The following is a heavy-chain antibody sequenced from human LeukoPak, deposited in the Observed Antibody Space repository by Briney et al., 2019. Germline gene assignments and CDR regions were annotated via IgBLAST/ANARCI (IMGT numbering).Heavy chain of an antibody. V-gene: IGHV3-33*01. CDR1: GFTFSSYG. J-gene: IGHJ5*02. CDR2: IWYDGSNK. Sequence: PGRSLRLSCAASGFTFSSYGMHWVRQAPGKGLEWVAVIWYDGSNKYYADSVKGRFTISRDNSKNPLYLQMNSLRAEDTAVYYCARDSVWLREPWGQGTLVTVSS. CDR3: ARDSVWLREP. D-gene: IGHD5-12*01.